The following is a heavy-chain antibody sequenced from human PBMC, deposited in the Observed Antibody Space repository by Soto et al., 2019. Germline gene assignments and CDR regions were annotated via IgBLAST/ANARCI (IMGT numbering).Heavy chain of an antibody. CDR1: EFAFKSYS. CDR3: VRPYYGGTRCWDFDL. V-gene: IGHV3-30-3*01. J-gene: IGHJ2*01. D-gene: IGHD4-17*01. Sequence: QGGLVESGGGVVQPGRSLRLSCAASEFAFKSYSMHWVRQAPGKGLEWVAVILYEGHNQYYADSVKGRFTISRDNSKTTHFLQMDNLRPEETAVYYCVRPYYGGTRCWDFDLWGRGSLVTVS. CDR2: ILYEGHNQ.